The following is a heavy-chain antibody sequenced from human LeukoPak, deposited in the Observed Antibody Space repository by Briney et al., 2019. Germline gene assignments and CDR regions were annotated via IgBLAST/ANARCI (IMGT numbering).Heavy chain of an antibody. CDR3: AKDYSSSRYYYYGMDV. D-gene: IGHD6-13*01. J-gene: IGHJ6*02. CDR2: ISASGDTT. V-gene: IGHV3-23*01. Sequence: GGSLRLSCAASGSTFSSHVMSWVRQAPGKGLEWASDISASGDTTYYADSVKGRFTISRDNSKNTLYLQMNSLRAEDTAVYYCAKDYSSSRYYYYGMDVWGQGTTVTVSS. CDR1: GSTFSSHV.